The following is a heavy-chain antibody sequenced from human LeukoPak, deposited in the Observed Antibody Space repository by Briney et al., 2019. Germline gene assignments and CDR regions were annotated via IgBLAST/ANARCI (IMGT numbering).Heavy chain of an antibody. CDR2: IYHSGST. Sequence: PSETLSLTCTVSGYSISSGYYWGWIRQPPGKGLEWIGSIYHSGSTYYNPSLKSRVTISVDTSKNQFSLKLSSVTTADTAVYYCARGPSLDYWGQGTLVTVSS. J-gene: IGHJ4*02. D-gene: IGHD2-2*01. CDR1: GYSISSGYY. V-gene: IGHV4-38-2*02. CDR3: ARGPSLDY.